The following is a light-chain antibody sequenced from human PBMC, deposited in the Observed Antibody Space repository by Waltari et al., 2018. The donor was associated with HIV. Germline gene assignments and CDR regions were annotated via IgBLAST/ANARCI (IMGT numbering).Light chain of an antibody. CDR1: SRHVGNYNV. Sequence: QSALTQPASVSASPGQSITIPCTGTSRHVGNYNVVSWYRQFPDKAPQLLIFEVNKRPSGVSNRFSGSKSGNSASLTIAGLLADDEADYYCCSYAGGNSYVFGTGTKVTVL. CDR3: CSYAGGNSYV. J-gene: IGLJ1*01. V-gene: IGLV2-23*02. CDR2: EVN.